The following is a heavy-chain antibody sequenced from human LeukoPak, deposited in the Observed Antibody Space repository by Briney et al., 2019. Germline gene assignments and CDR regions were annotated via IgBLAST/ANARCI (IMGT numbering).Heavy chain of an antibody. CDR3: ARLTPLAVHRRAFDT. CDR2: IYCNGNT. CDR1: GGSIGGYNMY. J-gene: IGHJ3*02. Sequence: WGTLSLTCNVSGGSIGGYNMYWDWIRPPPGKGLEWFATIYCNGNTFYNPSLKSRVAISIDRSNNQFSLHLSSETAADTAISHCARLTPLAVHRRAFDTWGPGTMVTVSS. D-gene: IGHD6-19*01. V-gene: IGHV4-39*01.